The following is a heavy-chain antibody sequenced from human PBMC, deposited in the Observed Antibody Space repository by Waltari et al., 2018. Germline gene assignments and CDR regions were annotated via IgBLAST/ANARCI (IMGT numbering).Heavy chain of an antibody. J-gene: IGHJ4*02. Sequence: EVQLVESGGGLVKPGGSLRRSCAASGFTFSSYSMNWVRQAPGKGLEWVSSISSSSSYISYADSVKGRFTISRDNAKNSLYLQMNSLRAEDTAVYYCARDQRGSGSFDYWGQGTLVTVSS. CDR3: ARDQRGSGSFDY. D-gene: IGHD3-10*01. V-gene: IGHV3-21*01. CDR1: GFTFSSYS. CDR2: ISSSSSYI.